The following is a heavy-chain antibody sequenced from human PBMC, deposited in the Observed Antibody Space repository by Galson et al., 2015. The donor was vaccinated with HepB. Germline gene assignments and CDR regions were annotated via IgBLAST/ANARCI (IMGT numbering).Heavy chain of an antibody. V-gene: IGHV3-30*02. CDR2: VRFDGTEK. J-gene: IGHJ6*02. CDR3: AKNYYYGGRSYYRNYYYYGMDV. D-gene: IGHD3-10*01. CDR1: GFNFNKYG. Sequence: SLRLSCAASGFNFNKYGMHWVRQAPGKGLEWVAFVRFDGTEKLYVDSVKGRFTISRDNSKNTLYLQMSNLRLEDTALYYCAKNYYYGGRSYYRNYYYYGMDVWGQGTTVTVSS.